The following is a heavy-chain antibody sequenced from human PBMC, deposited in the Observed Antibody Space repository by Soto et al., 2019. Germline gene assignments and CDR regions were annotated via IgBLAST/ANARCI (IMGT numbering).Heavy chain of an antibody. Sequence: GASVKVSCKVSGYTLTELSMHWVRQAPGKGLEWMGGFDPEDGETIYAQKFQGRVTMTEDTSTDTAYMELSSLRSEDTAVYYCATVWDFGGPRDVFDIGGKGKRAPVPS. CDR2: FDPEDGET. V-gene: IGHV1-24*01. CDR3: ATVWDFGGPRDVFDI. CDR1: GYTLTELS. J-gene: IGHJ3*02. D-gene: IGHD3-16*01.